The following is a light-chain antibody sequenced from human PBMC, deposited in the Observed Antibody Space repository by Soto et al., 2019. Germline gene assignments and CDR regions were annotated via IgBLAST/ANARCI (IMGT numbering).Light chain of an antibody. J-gene: IGKJ4*01. Sequence: VLTQSQRTLSLSPGYRDTLSCRASQIVRSNSLAWYQQKPGQAPRLLIYGTSARVTGIPATFSGSGSGTEFTLTISSLQSEDFAIYYCQQYDNWPSVTFGGGTKVDIK. V-gene: IGKV3-15*01. CDR2: GTS. CDR3: QQYDNWPSVT. CDR1: QIVRSN.